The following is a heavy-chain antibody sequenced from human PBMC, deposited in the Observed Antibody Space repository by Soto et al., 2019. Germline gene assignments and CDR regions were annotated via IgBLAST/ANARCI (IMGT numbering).Heavy chain of an antibody. V-gene: IGHV1-69*02. Sequence: QVQLVQSGAEVKKPGSSVKVSCKASGGTFSSYTISWVRQAPGQGLEWMGRIIPILGIANYAQKFQGRVNXXRXFQSIXTSTADKYTSXXYXEXLSLRSEDTAVYYCASSNERPSLRTDSSGYSYYFDYGGQGTLVTVSS. CDR2: IIPILGIA. CDR3: ASSNERPSLRTDSSGYSYYFDY. D-gene: IGHD3-22*01. J-gene: IGHJ4*02. CDR1: GGTFSSYT.